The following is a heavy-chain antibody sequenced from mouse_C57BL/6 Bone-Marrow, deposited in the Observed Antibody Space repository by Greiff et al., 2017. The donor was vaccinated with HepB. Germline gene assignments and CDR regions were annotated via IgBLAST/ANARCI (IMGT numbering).Heavy chain of an antibody. CDR1: GFTFSDYY. D-gene: IGHD1-1*01. V-gene: IGHV5-16*01. CDR3: ARGVSGYGGFAY. J-gene: IGHJ3*01. Sequence: EVMLVESEGGLVQPGSSMKLSCTASGFTFSDYYMPWVRQVPEKGLEWVANINYDGSSTYYLDSLKSRFIISRDTANNFLYLHMSSLKSEDTATYYCARGVSGYGGFAYWDRGNLVTVSA. CDR2: INYDGSST.